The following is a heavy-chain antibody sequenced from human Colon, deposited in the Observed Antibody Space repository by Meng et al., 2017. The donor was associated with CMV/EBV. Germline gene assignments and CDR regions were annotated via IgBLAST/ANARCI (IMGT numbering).Heavy chain of an antibody. CDR1: GYRFTTFG. Sequence: ASVKVSCKASGYRFTTFGVSWVRQAPGQGLEWMGWIDTYGGDTKYAQHLQGRATMATDTSTNTAYMELRSLRSDDAAVYYCARDQLSGHGMDVWGQGTTVTVSS. D-gene: IGHD2-2*01. J-gene: IGHJ6*02. V-gene: IGHV1-18*01. CDR3: ARDQLSGHGMDV. CDR2: IDTYGGDT.